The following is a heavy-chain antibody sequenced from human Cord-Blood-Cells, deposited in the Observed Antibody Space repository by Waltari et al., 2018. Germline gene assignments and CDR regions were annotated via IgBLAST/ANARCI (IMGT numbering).Heavy chain of an antibody. CDR2: IRSKANSYAT. CDR1: GFTFSGSA. Sequence: EVQLVESGGGLVQPGGSLKLSCAASGFTFSGSAMHWVRQASGKGLEGVGRIRSKANSYATEYAASVKGRFTISRDDSKNTAYLQMNSLKTEDTAVYYCTRWGRDGYNFDYWGQGTLVTVSS. CDR3: TRWGRDGYNFDY. V-gene: IGHV3-73*02. J-gene: IGHJ4*02. D-gene: IGHD5-12*01.